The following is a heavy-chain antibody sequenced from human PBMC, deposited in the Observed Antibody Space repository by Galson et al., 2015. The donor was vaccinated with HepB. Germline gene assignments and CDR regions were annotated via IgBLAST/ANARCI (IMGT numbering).Heavy chain of an antibody. CDR1: GGTFSSYA. V-gene: IGHV1-69*13. CDR3: ARARGARGGSGWKDAFDI. Sequence: SVKVSCKASGGTFSSYAISWVRQAPGQGLEWMGGIIPTFGTANYAQKFQGRVTITADESTSTAYMELSSLRSEDTAVYYCARARGARGGSGWKDAFDIWGQGTMVTVSS. D-gene: IGHD6-19*01. J-gene: IGHJ3*02. CDR2: IIPTFGTA.